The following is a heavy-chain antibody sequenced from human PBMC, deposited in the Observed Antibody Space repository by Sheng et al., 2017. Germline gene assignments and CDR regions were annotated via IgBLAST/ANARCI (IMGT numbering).Heavy chain of an antibody. CDR2: IYSGGST. V-gene: IGHV3-66*01. D-gene: IGHD1-26*01. CDR3: AREDSGGDYMDV. Sequence: EVQLVESGGGLVQPGGSLRLSCAASGFTVSSNYMSWVRQAPGKGLEWVSVIYSGGSTYYADSVKGRFTISRDNAKNSLYLQMNSLRAEDTAVYYCAREDSGGDYMDVWGKGTTVTVSS. J-gene: IGHJ6*03. CDR1: GFTVSSNY.